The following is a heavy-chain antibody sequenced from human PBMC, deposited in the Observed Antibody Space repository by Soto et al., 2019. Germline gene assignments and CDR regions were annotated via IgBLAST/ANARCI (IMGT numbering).Heavy chain of an antibody. CDR3: GRGRSGEIVVFY. D-gene: IGHD1-26*01. Sequence: QVQLVQSGAEVKESGASVKVSCKASGYTFTGYYIHWVRQAPGQGLEWVGEISPKSGGTRYAQKFQGRVTMTKDTSITTVNMELSKLSPDDTAVYYCGRGRSGEIVVFYWGQGTLVTVHS. CDR2: ISPKSGGT. CDR1: GYTFTGYY. J-gene: IGHJ4*02. V-gene: IGHV1-2*02.